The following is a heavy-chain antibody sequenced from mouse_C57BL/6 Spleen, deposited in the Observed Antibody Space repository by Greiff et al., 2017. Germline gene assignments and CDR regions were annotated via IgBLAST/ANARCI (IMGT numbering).Heavy chain of an antibody. J-gene: IGHJ3*01. CDR1: GFTFSSYA. CDR3: ARDEGITTVPAWFAY. D-gene: IGHD1-1*01. Sequence: EVKLVESGGGLVKPGGSLKLSCAASGFTFSSYAMSWVRQTPEKRLEWVATISDGGSYTYYPDNVKGRFTIYRDNAKNNRYLQMSHLKSEDTAMYYCARDEGITTVPAWFAYWGQGTLVTVSA. V-gene: IGHV5-4*01. CDR2: ISDGGSYT.